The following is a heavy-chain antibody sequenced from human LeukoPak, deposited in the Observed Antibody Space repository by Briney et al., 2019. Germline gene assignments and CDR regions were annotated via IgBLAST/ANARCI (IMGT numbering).Heavy chain of an antibody. J-gene: IGHJ4*02. CDR2: INHSGST. Sequence: KPSETLSLTCTVSGGSISSSSYYWGWIRQPPGKGLEWIGEINHSGSTNYNPSLKSRVTISVDTSKDQFSLKLSSVTAADTAVYYCARGRNQFKVRGVTFDYWGQGTLVTVSS. V-gene: IGHV4-39*07. D-gene: IGHD3-10*01. CDR3: ARGRNQFKVRGVTFDY. CDR1: GGSISSSSYY.